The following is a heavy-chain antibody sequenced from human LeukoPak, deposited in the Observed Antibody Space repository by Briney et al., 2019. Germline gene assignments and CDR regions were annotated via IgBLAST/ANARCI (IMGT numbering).Heavy chain of an antibody. Sequence: GGSLRLSCAASGFTFSSYRMSWVHQAPGKGLEWVAFIRYDGSNEYYADSVKGRFTISRDKSKNTLSLQMNGLRVEDTAVYYCAKVMPPGRIRFYSYYMDVWGKGTTVTVS. J-gene: IGHJ6*03. CDR3: AKVMPPGRIRFYSYYMDV. V-gene: IGHV3-30*02. CDR2: IRYDGSNE. CDR1: GFTFSSYR. D-gene: IGHD2-15*01.